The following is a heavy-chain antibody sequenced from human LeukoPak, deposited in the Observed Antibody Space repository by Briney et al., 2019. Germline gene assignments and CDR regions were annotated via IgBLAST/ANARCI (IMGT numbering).Heavy chain of an antibody. V-gene: IGHV3-30*18. CDR1: GFTFSSYG. J-gene: IGHJ5*02. D-gene: IGHD2-15*01. CDR3: AEQRLLPS. Sequence: TGGSLRLSCAASGFTFSSYGMHWVRQAPGKGLEWVAVISYDGSNKYYADSVKGRFTISRDNSKNTLYLQMNSLRAEDTAVYYCAEQRLLPSWGQGTLVTVSS. CDR2: ISYDGSNK.